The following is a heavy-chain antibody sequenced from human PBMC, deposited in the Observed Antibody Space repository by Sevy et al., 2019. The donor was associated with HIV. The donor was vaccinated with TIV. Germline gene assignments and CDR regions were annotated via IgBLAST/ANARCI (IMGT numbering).Heavy chain of an antibody. J-gene: IGHJ6*02. CDR3: ARDGEYSSSSDYYYYGMDV. Sequence: GSLRLSCAASGFTFSDYYMSWIRQAPGKGLEWVSYISGSGSTRYYAASVKGRFTISRDNAENSLYLQMNSLRAEDTAVYYCARDGEYSSSSDYYYYGMDVWGQGTTVTVSS. CDR1: GFTFSDYY. CDR2: ISGSGSTR. V-gene: IGHV3-11*01. D-gene: IGHD6-6*01.